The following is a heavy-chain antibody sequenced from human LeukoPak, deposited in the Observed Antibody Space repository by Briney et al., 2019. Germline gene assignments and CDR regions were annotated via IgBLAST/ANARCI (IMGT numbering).Heavy chain of an antibody. CDR2: ISSSSSYI. CDR1: GFTFSSYS. D-gene: IGHD6-25*01. J-gene: IGHJ3*02. CDR3: ARWYSSAAYAFDI. V-gene: IGHV3-21*01. Sequence: GGSLRLSCAASGFTFSSYSMNWVRQAPGKGLEWVSSISSSSSYIYYADSVKGRFTISRDDAKNSLYLQMNSLRAEDTAVYYCARWYSSAAYAFDIWGQGTMVTVSS.